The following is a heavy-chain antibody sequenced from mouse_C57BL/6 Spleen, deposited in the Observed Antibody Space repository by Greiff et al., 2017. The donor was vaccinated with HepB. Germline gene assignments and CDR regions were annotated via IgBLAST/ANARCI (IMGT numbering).Heavy chain of an antibody. CDR3: ARMNFYYSNPFAY. J-gene: IGHJ3*01. V-gene: IGHV1-76*01. CDR2: IYPGSANT. Sequence: VKLVESGAELVRPGASVKLSCKASGYTFTDYYINWVKQRPGQGLEWIARIYPGSANTYYNEKFKGKATLTAEKSSSTAYMQLSSLTSEDSAVYFCARMNFYYSNPFAYWGQGTLVTVSA. CDR1: GYTFTDYY. D-gene: IGHD2-5*01.